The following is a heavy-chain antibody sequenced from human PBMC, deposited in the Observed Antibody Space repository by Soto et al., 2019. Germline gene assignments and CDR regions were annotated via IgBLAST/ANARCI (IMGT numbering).Heavy chain of an antibody. Sequence: SLRLSCAASGFTFSSYAMHWVRQAPGKGLEWVAVISYDGSNKYCADSVKGRFTISRDNSKNTLYLQMNSLRAEDTAVYYCARDHRIAVAAALYYYGMDVWGQGTTVTVSS. CDR1: GFTFSSYA. D-gene: IGHD6-19*01. CDR3: ARDHRIAVAAALYYYGMDV. CDR2: ISYDGSNK. J-gene: IGHJ6*02. V-gene: IGHV3-30-3*01.